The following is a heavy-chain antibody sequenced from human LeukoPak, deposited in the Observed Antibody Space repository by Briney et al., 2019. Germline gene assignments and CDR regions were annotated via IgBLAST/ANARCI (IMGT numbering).Heavy chain of an antibody. Sequence: GGSLRLSCTASGFTFSNAWMSWVRQAPGKGLEGVGRIKSKADGGTTDYAAPVKGRFTISRDDSKNTLYLQMNSLKTEDTAVYYCIRLWFGEFIWGQGTMVSVSS. CDR2: IKSKADGGTT. D-gene: IGHD3-10*01. CDR1: GFTFSNAW. CDR3: IRLWFGEFI. J-gene: IGHJ3*02. V-gene: IGHV3-15*01.